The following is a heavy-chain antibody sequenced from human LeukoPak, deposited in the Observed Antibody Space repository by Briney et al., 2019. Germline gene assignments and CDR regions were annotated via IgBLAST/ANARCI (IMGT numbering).Heavy chain of an antibody. D-gene: IGHD3-10*01. CDR1: GFTFSTYS. J-gene: IGHJ6*02. V-gene: IGHV3-33*01. Sequence: GGSLRLSCAASGFTFSTYSMHWVRQAPGKALEWVAVIWSDGNNEYFADSERGRFTISRDNSKNTLYLQMNSLRAEDTAVYYCARVYGSGRYYYYGMDVWGQGTTVTVSS. CDR3: ARVYGSGRYYYYGMDV. CDR2: IWSDGNNE.